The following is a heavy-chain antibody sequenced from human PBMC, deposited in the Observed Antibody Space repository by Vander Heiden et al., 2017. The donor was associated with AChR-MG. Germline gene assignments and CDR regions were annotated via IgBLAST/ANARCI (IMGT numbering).Heavy chain of an antibody. Sequence: QVQLQESGPGLVKPSETLSLTCTVSGGSISSYYWSWIRQPPGKGLEWIGYIYYSGSTNYNPSLKSRVTISVDTSKNQFSLKLSSVTAADTAVYYCARTTYYYSSGDAFDIWGQGTMVTVSS. V-gene: IGHV4-59*01. D-gene: IGHD3-10*01. J-gene: IGHJ3*02. CDR1: GGSISSYY. CDR2: IYYSGST. CDR3: ARTTYYYSSGDAFDI.